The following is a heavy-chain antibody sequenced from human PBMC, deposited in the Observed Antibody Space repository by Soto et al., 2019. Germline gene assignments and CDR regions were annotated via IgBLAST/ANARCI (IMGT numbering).Heavy chain of an antibody. CDR3: ARGETAMVTLDY. D-gene: IGHD5-18*01. CDR1: GGSISSYF. Sequence: PSETLSLTCSASGGSISSYFWNWIRQPPGKGLEWIGNIYYSGSTNYNPSLKSRVTVSVDTSKNQFSLRLNSVTPADTAVYYCARGETAMVTLDYWGQGTLVTSPQ. J-gene: IGHJ4*02. V-gene: IGHV4-59*01. CDR2: IYYSGST.